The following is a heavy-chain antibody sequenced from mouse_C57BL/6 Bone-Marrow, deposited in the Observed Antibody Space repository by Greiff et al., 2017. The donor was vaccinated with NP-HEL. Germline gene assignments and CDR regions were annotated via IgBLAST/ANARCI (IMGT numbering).Heavy chain of an antibody. CDR1: GYAFTNYL. J-gene: IGHJ2*01. V-gene: IGHV1-54*01. D-gene: IGHD2-5*01. CDR3: AREDYSNYVDY. CDR2: INPGSGGT. Sequence: VQLQQSGAELVRPGTSVKVSCKASGYAFTNYLIEWVKQWPGQGLEWIGVINPGSGGTNYNEKFKGKATLTADKSSSTAYMQLSSLTSEDSAVYFCAREDYSNYVDYWGQGTTLTVSS.